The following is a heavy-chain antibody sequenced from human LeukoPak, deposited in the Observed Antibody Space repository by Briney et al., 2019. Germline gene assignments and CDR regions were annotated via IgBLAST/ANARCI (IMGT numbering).Heavy chain of an antibody. V-gene: IGHV1-24*01. Sequence: ASVKVSCKVSGYTLTELSMHWVRQAPGKGLEWMRGFDPEDGETIYAQKFQGRVAMTEDTSTDTAYMELSSLRSEDTAVYYCATLKVFWSGYYATQNFDYWGQGTLVTVSS. J-gene: IGHJ4*02. CDR1: GYTLTELS. D-gene: IGHD3-3*01. CDR2: FDPEDGET. CDR3: ATLKVFWSGYYATQNFDY.